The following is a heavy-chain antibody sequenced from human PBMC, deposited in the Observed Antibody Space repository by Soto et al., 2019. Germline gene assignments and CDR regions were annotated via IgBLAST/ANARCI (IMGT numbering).Heavy chain of an antibody. Sequence: PGGSLRLSCAASGFKFSDYWMSWVRQAPGKGLEWVGNIKHDTSEAHYADSVKGRFTITRDNIKNFLFLQMRDLRADDTASYYCARDGLLFSGPYRPSRFDYWCLGALVTVSS. CDR3: ARDGLLFSGPYRPSRFDY. D-gene: IGHD3-16*02. J-gene: IGHJ4*02. V-gene: IGHV3-7*03. CDR2: IKHDTSEA. CDR1: GFKFSDYW.